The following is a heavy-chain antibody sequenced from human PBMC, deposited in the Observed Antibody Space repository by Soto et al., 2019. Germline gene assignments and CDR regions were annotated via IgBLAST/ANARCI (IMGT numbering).Heavy chain of an antibody. CDR3: ASWPDAADY. V-gene: IGHV3-48*02. D-gene: IGHD6-25*01. CDR1: GFTFSSCS. J-gene: IGHJ4*02. Sequence: EVQLVESGGGLVQLGGSLRLSCAASGFTFSSCSMNWVRQAPGKGLEWLSYISSTSSTIYYADSVKGRFTISRGNAKNSLYLQMNSLRDEDTAVYYCASWPDAADYWGQGTLVTVSS. CDR2: ISSTSSTI.